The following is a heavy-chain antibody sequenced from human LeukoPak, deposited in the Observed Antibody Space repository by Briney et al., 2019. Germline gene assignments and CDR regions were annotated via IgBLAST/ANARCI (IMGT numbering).Heavy chain of an antibody. D-gene: IGHD6-19*01. CDR3: ARRAVGNSHYYSMDV. Sequence: ASVKVSCKASGYTFISYDINWVRQVTGQGLEWMGWMNPNSGNTGYAQKFQGRVTITRNTSISTAFMELSSLRSEDAAVYYCARRAVGNSHYYSMDVWGKGTTVTVSS. J-gene: IGHJ6*03. CDR2: MNPNSGNT. CDR1: GYTFISYD. V-gene: IGHV1-8*03.